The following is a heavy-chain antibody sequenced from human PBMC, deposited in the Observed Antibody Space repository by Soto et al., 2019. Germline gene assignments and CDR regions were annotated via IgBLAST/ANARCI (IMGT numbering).Heavy chain of an antibody. D-gene: IGHD2-15*01. V-gene: IGHV4-30-4*01. Sequence: SETLSLTCTVSGGSISSGDYYWSWIRQPPGKGLEWIGYIYYSGSTYYNPSLKSRATISVDTSKNQFSLKLGAVTAADTAVYYCARGPGYCSGGSCYGGVWFDPWGQGTLVSVSS. J-gene: IGHJ5*02. CDR1: GGSISSGDYY. CDR3: ARGPGYCSGGSCYGGVWFDP. CDR2: IYYSGST.